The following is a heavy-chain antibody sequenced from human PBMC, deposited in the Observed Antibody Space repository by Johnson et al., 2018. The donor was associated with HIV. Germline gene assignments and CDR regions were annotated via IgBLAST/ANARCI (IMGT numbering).Heavy chain of an antibody. Sequence: VQLVESGGGLVQPGGSLRLSCAASGFTFSSYWMSWVRQAPGKGLEWVANIKQDGSEKYYVDSVKGRFTISRDNAKNSLYLQMNSLRAEDTAVYYCAKWKYCSGDNCYSEFGVFDDAFDIWGQGTMVTVSS. V-gene: IGHV3-7*01. CDR2: IKQDGSEK. CDR1: GFTFSSYW. J-gene: IGHJ3*02. D-gene: IGHD2-15*01. CDR3: AKWKYCSGDNCYSEFGVFDDAFDI.